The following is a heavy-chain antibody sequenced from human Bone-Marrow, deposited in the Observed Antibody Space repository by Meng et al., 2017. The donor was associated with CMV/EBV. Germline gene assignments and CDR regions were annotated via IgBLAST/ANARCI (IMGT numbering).Heavy chain of an antibody. CDR3: ARLMTVIAVAGNDAFDI. Sequence: SVKVSCKASVGTFSSYAISWVRQAPGQGLEWMGGIIPIFGTANYAQKFQGRVTITTDESTSTAYMELSSLRSEDTAVYYCARLMTVIAVAGNDAFDIWGQGTMVTVSS. D-gene: IGHD6-19*01. V-gene: IGHV1-69*05. CDR2: IIPIFGTA. J-gene: IGHJ3*02. CDR1: VGTFSSYA.